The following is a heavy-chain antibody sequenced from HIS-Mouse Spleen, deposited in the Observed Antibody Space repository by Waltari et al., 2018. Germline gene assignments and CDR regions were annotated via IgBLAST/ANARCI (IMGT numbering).Heavy chain of an antibody. CDR3: ATVKEGAARDAFDI. CDR2: FDPEDGET. Sequence: QVQLVQSRAEVKKRRASVKDSCKVSGYTLTESYMHWVRQAPGKGLEWMGGFDPEDGETIYAQKFQGRVTMTEDTSTDTAYMELSSLRSEDTAVYYCATVKEGAARDAFDIWGQGTMVTVSS. J-gene: IGHJ3*02. D-gene: IGHD6-6*01. CDR1: GYTLTESY. V-gene: IGHV1-24*01.